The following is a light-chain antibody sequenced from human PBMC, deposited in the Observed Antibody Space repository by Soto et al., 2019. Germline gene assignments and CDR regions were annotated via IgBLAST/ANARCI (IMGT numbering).Light chain of an antibody. CDR3: QQSYSTPHT. CDR2: AAS. J-gene: IGKJ2*01. V-gene: IGKV1-39*01. Sequence: DIQMTQSPSSLSASVGDRVTITCRASQSISSYLNWYQQKPGKAPKLLIYAASSLQSGVPSRFSGSGSGTDLSLPISSLQPADFATYYCQQSYSTPHTFGQGTKLEIK. CDR1: QSISSY.